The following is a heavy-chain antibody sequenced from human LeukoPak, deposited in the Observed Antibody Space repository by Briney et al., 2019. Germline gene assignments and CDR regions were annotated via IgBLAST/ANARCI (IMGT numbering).Heavy chain of an antibody. CDR2: ISYDGSNK. CDR3: AKDLSRAVAGVSGTEYFQH. V-gene: IGHV3-30*18. J-gene: IGHJ1*01. D-gene: IGHD6-19*01. Sequence: GGSLRLSCAASGFTFSSYGMHWVRQAPGKGLEWVAVISYDGSNKYYADSVKGRFTISRDNSKNTLYLQMNSLRAEDTAVYYCAKDLSRAVAGVSGTEYFQHWGQGTLVTVSS. CDR1: GFTFSSYG.